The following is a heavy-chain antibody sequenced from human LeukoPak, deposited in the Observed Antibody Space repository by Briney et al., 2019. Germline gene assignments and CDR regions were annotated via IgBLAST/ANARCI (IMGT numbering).Heavy chain of an antibody. D-gene: IGHD3-22*01. CDR1: GGSSSSYD. J-gene: IGHJ4*02. CDR3: ARDRGYYDSSGYLDY. Sequence: SETLSLTCSVSGGSSSSYDGRWLRQPAGRGLDWIGRIYTSGSTNYNPSRKSRVTMSVDTSKNQFSLKLSSVTAADTAVYYCARDRGYYDSSGYLDYWGQGTLVTVSS. CDR2: IYTSGST. V-gene: IGHV4-4*07.